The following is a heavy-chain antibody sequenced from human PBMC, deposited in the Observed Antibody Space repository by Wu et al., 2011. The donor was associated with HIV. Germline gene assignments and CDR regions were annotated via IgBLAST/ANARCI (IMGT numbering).Heavy chain of an antibody. CDR2: MNTDSGDT. CDR1: GYTFVGYN. Sequence: VQSGAEVKEPGASMKVACKASGYTFVGYNIHWVRQVPGQGLEWMGWMNTDSGDTNYAQTFQGRVTMTRDSSISTAHMELSSLRSDDTAVYYCARSHYYDASGYYTFDYWGQGTLVTVSS. D-gene: IGHD3-22*01. J-gene: IGHJ4*02. V-gene: IGHV1-2*02. CDR3: ARSHYYDASGYYTFDY.